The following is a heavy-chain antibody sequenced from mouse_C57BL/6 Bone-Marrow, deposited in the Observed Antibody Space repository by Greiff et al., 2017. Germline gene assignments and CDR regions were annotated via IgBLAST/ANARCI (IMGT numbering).Heavy chain of an antibody. CDR2: IYPRSGNT. CDR1: GYTFTSYG. V-gene: IGHV1-81*01. Sequence: VQLQQSGAELARPGASVKLSCKASGYTFTSYGISWVNQRTGQGLEWIGEIYPRSGNTYYNEKFKGKATLTADKSSSTAYMELRSLTSEDSAVYFCARGVWRFAYWGQGTLVTVSA. J-gene: IGHJ3*01. CDR3: ARGVWRFAY.